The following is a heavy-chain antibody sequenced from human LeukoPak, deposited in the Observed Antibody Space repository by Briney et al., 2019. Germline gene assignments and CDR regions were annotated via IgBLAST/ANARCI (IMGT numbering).Heavy chain of an antibody. D-gene: IGHD6-6*01. CDR3: AKVSSSDYYYGMDV. V-gene: IGHV3-23*01. CDR2: ISGSGGST. CDR1: GFTFSSYA. Sequence: GGSLRLSCAASGFTFSSYAMSWVRQAPGKGLEWVSAISGSGGSTYYADSVKGRFTISRDNSKNTLYLQMNSPRAEDTAVYYCAKVSSSDYYYGMDVWGQGTTVTVSS. J-gene: IGHJ6*02.